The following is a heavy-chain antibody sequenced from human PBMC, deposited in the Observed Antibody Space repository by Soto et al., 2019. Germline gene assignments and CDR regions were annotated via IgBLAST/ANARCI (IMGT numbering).Heavy chain of an antibody. Sequence: PSETLSLTCTVSGGSISSGGYYWSWIRQHPGKGLEWIGYIYYSGSTYYNPSLKSRVTISVDTSKNQFSLKLSSVTAADTAVYYCARDFLVGAIIWGQGTLVTVSS. CDR2: IYYSGST. CDR1: GGSISSGGYY. D-gene: IGHD1-26*01. V-gene: IGHV4-31*03. CDR3: ARDFLVGAII. J-gene: IGHJ4*02.